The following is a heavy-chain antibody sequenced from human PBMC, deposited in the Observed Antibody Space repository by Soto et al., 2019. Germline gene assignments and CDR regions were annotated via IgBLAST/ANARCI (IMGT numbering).Heavy chain of an antibody. D-gene: IGHD4-17*01. V-gene: IGHV4-30-4*01. Sequence: SETLSLTCTVSGGSISSGDYYWSWIRQPPGKGLEWIGYIYYSGSTYYNPSLKSRVTISVDTSKNQFSLKLSSVTAADTAVYYCARDYAQKDSSLDLGYWGQGTLVTVSS. CDR2: IYYSGST. CDR1: GGSISSGDYY. J-gene: IGHJ4*02. CDR3: ARDYAQKDSSLDLGY.